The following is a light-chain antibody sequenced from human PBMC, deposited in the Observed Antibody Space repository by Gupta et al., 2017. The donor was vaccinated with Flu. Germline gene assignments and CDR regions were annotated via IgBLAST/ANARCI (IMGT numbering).Light chain of an antibody. CDR2: AAS. Sequence: DIEMTQSPSSLSASVGDRVTITCRASQNIGNYLNWYQQKPGRAPNLLIYAASSLHAGVPSRFSGSGSVTDFTLTISSLQPEDFASYYCQQTDSTIWTFGQGTKVDIK. J-gene: IGKJ1*01. V-gene: IGKV1-39*01. CDR3: QQTDSTIWT. CDR1: QNIGNY.